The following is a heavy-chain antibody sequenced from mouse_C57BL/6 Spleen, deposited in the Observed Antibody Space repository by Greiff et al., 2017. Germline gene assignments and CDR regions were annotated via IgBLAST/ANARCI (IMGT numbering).Heavy chain of an antibody. CDR1: GFTFSDYG. CDR3: ARNGSYYFDY. J-gene: IGHJ2*01. CDR2: ISSGSSTI. D-gene: IGHD1-1*01. Sequence: DVHLVESGGGLVKPGGSLKFSCAASGFTFSDYGMHWVRQAPEKGLEWVAYISSGSSTIYYADTVKGRFTISRDKAKNTLFLQMTSLRSEDTAMYYCARNGSYYFDYWGQGTTLTVSS. V-gene: IGHV5-17*01.